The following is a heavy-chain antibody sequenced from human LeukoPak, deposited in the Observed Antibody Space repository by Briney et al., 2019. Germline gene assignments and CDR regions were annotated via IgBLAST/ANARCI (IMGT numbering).Heavy chain of an antibody. D-gene: IGHD2-15*01. J-gene: IGHJ5*02. V-gene: IGHV3-30*18. Sequence: GGSLRLSCAASGFTFSSYGMQWVRQAPGKGREGVAVISDDGSNKYYADSVKGRFTIARDNCKNTMYLQMTSLRAADTAVYYCAKGPCIGGGSCFGWFDPWGQGTLVTVSS. CDR2: ISDDGSNK. CDR3: AKGPCIGGGSCFGWFDP. CDR1: GFTFSSYG.